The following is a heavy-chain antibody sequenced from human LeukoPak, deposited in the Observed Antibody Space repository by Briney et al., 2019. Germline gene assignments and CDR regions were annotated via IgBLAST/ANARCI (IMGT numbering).Heavy chain of an antibody. J-gene: IGHJ4*02. D-gene: IGHD3-22*01. CDR1: GGTFSSYA. Sequence: SVKVSCKASGGTFSSYAISWVRQAPGQGLEWMGGIIPIFGTANYAQKFQGRVTITADESTSTAYMELSSLRSEDTAVYYCARSPAYYYDSSGYYSQWWGQGTLVTVSS. CDR3: ARSPAYYYDSSGYYSQW. V-gene: IGHV1-69*13. CDR2: IIPIFGTA.